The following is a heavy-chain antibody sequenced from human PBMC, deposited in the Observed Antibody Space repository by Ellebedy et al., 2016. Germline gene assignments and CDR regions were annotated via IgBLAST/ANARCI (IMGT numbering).Heavy chain of an antibody. D-gene: IGHD3-22*01. CDR3: ARADYYYDGGDD. V-gene: IGHV1-18*01. J-gene: IGHJ4*02. CDR2: ISADKVYS. Sequence: ASVKVSCXASGYTFNDYGISWVRQAPGQGLEWMGWISADKVYSSREQKFQGRVSMTTDTVTSTAYMELRSLRLDDTAVYYCARADYYYDGGDDWGQGTLVSVSS. CDR1: GYTFNDYG.